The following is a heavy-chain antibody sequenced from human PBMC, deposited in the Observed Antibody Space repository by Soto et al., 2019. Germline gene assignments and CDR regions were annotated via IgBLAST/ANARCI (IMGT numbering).Heavy chain of an antibody. CDR3: AREDCSGGSCYNWFDP. D-gene: IGHD2-15*01. CDR2: INPNSGGT. CDR1: GYTFTGYY. J-gene: IGHJ5*02. V-gene: IGHV1-2*02. Sequence: ASVKVSCKASGYTFTGYYMHWVRQAPGQGLEWMGWINPNSGGTNYAQKFQGRVTMTRDTSISTAYMELSRLRSDDTAVYYCAREDCSGGSCYNWFDPRGKGTPVTVSS.